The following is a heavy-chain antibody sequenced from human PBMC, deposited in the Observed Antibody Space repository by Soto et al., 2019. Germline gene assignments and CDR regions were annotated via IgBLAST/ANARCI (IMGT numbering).Heavy chain of an antibody. CDR1: GGTFSSYA. V-gene: IGHV1-69*13. Sequence: SVKVSCKASGGTFSSYAISWVRQAPGQGLEWMGGIIPIFGTANYAQKFQGRVTITADESTSTAYMELSSLRSEDTAVYYCARVADRVVARPHYYYYYMDVWGKGTTVTVSS. CDR2: IIPIFGTA. D-gene: IGHD2-15*01. J-gene: IGHJ6*03. CDR3: ARVADRVVARPHYYYYYMDV.